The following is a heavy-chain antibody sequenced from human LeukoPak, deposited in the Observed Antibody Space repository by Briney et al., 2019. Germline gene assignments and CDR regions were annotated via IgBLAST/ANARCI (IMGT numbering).Heavy chain of an antibody. CDR1: GGSVSSDY. CDR2: IHYSGST. J-gene: IGHJ4*02. D-gene: IGHD6-6*01. CDR3: ARHRFSSSQFDY. Sequence: PSETLSLTCSVSGGSVSSDYWSWIRQPPGKGLEWIGYIHYSGSTYYNPSLKSRVTLSVDTSENQFSPKLISVTAADTAVYYCARHRFSSSQFDYWGQGTLVTVSS. V-gene: IGHV4-59*08.